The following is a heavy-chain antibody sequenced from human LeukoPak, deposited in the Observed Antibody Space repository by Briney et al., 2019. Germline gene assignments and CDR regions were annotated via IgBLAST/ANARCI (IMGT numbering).Heavy chain of an antibody. D-gene: IGHD6-6*01. Sequence: SETLSLTCTVSGGSVSGYYWSWIRQPPGKGLEWIGYIYYSGSTNYNPSLKSRVTISVVTSENQFSLKLTSVTAADTAVYYCARDREYSSSGLVWFDPWGHGILVTVSS. CDR2: IYYSGST. CDR1: GGSVSGYY. CDR3: ARDREYSSSGLVWFDP. V-gene: IGHV4-59*02. J-gene: IGHJ5*02.